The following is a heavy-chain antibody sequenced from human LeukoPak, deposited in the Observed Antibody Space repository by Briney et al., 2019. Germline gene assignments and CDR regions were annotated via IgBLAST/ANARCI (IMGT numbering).Heavy chain of an antibody. CDR1: GFTFFAHY. J-gene: IGHJ3*02. D-gene: IGHD5-18*01. CDR2: IRSKANSYTT. CDR3: ARATVSGYKVLDI. Sequence: GGSLKLSCAASGFTFFAHYMDWVRQAPGKGLDWVGRIRSKANSYTTEYAASVKGRFTISRDDSKNSLYLQMNSLKTEDTAVYYCARATVSGYKVLDIWGQGTMVTVSS. V-gene: IGHV3-72*01.